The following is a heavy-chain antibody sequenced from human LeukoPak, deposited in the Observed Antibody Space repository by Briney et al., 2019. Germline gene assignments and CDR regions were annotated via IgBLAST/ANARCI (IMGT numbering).Heavy chain of an antibody. CDR2: IIPIFGTA. V-gene: IGHV1-69*13. J-gene: IGHJ4*02. CDR3: ARDGAARDRVLFDY. Sequence: ASVKVSCKASGGTFSSYAISWVRQTPGEGLEWMGGIIPIFGTANYAQKFQGRVTITADESTSTAYMELSSLRSEDTAVYYCARDGAARDRVLFDYWGQGTLVTVSS. CDR1: GGTFSSYA. D-gene: IGHD6-6*01.